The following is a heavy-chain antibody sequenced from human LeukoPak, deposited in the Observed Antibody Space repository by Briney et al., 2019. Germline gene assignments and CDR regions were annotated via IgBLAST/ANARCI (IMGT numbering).Heavy chain of an antibody. V-gene: IGHV4-59*01. CDR1: GGSISYYY. CDR3: ARGGTYNDILSFDP. CDR2: IYYTGRT. Sequence: KSSETLSLTCTVSGGSISYYYWTWIRQSPGRGLEWIGQIYYTGRTYYNPSLKRRVTISVDTSRNQFSLNLTSVTAAHTAVYYCARGGTYNDILSFDPWGQGTLVTVSS. D-gene: IGHD3-9*01. J-gene: IGHJ5*02.